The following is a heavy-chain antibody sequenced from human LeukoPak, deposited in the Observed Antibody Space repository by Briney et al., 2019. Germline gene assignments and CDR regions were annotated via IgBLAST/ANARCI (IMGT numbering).Heavy chain of an antibody. V-gene: IGHV4-59*08. CDR2: IYYSGST. Sequence: PSETLSLTCTASGGSISSYYWSWIRQPPGKGLEWIGYIYYSGSTNYNPSLKSRVTISVDTSKNQFSLKLSSVTAADTAVYYCARHRSLIRYRVFDYWGQGTLVTVSS. J-gene: IGHJ4*02. CDR1: GGSISSYY. D-gene: IGHD5-12*01. CDR3: ARHRSLIRYRVFDY.